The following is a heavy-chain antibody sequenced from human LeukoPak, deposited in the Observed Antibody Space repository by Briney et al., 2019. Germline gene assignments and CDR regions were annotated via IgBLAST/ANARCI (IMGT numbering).Heavy chain of an antibody. J-gene: IGHJ4*02. V-gene: IGHV3-20*04. CDR2: ISRNGGST. CDR3: ARGFRNGPFDC. D-gene: IGHD2-8*01. CDR1: GFTFDDYG. Sequence: GGSLRLSCEASGFTFDDYGMSWVRQPPGEGLEWVSGISRNGGSTDYADSVKGRFTIPRDNAKNSHFLQMNSLRVEDTAFYYCARGFRNGPFDCWGQGTLVTVSS.